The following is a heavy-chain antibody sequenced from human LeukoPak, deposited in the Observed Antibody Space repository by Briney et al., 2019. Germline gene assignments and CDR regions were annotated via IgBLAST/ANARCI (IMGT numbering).Heavy chain of an antibody. CDR3: ARDKGTYYYGSGSSFAPDY. J-gene: IGHJ4*02. Sequence: ASVKVSCKASGYTFTSYGISWVRQAPGQGLEWMGWISAYNGNTNYAQKLQGRVTMTTDTSTSTAYMELRSLRSDDTAVYYCARDKGTYYYGSGSSFAPDYWGQGTLVTISS. CDR2: ISAYNGNT. V-gene: IGHV1-18*01. D-gene: IGHD3-10*01. CDR1: GYTFTSYG.